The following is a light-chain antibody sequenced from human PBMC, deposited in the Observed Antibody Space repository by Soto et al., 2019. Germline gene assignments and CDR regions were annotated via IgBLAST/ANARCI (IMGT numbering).Light chain of an antibody. J-gene: IGKJ3*01. V-gene: IGKV3-15*01. CDR1: QSVNSN. Sequence: EIVMPQSPVTLSVSPGERATLSCRASQSVNSNLAWYQQKPGQAPRLLIYAASTGATGIPARFSGSGSGSDFTLTISSLQSEDFAVYYCQQYNSWPLTFGPGTKVDIK. CDR2: AAS. CDR3: QQYNSWPLT.